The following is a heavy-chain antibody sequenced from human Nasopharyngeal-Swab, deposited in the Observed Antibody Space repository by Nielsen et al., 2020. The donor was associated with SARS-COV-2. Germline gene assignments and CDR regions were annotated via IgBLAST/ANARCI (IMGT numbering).Heavy chain of an antibody. V-gene: IGHV3-74*01. CDR1: GFAFSVYW. J-gene: IGHJ3*02. CDR2: INSDGNTT. D-gene: IGHD2/OR15-2a*01. Sequence: GESLKISCAASGFAFSVYWMHWVRQVPGKGLVWVSGINSDGNTTNNADSVKGRFTISRDNAKKTLHLQMNNLRAADTAVYYCVRSYCRSTTCYWDAFDIWGQGTMVTVSS. CDR3: VRSYCRSTTCYWDAFDI.